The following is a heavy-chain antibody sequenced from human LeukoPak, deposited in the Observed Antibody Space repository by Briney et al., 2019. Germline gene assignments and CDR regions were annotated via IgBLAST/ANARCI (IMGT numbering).Heavy chain of an antibody. V-gene: IGHV3-30*03. J-gene: IGHJ3*01. Sequence: GRSLRLSCAASGFTFSSYGMHWVRQAPGKGLEWVAVISYDGSNKYYADSVKGRFTISRDNSKNTLYLQMNSLRAEDTAVYYCAMIGSGPDPFDLWGQGTMVTVSS. CDR3: AMIGSGPDPFDL. D-gene: IGHD3-3*01. CDR2: ISYDGSNK. CDR1: GFTFSSYG.